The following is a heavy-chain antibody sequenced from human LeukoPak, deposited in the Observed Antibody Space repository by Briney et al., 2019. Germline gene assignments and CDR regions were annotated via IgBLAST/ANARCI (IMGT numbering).Heavy chain of an antibody. CDR1: GGTFSSYA. CDR2: IIPILGIA. V-gene: IGHV1-69*04. Sequence: SVKVSCKASGGTFSSYAISWVRQAPGQGLEWMGRIIPILGIANYAQKLQGRVTITADKSTSTAYMELSSLRSEDTAVYYCASRQDWFDPWGQGTLVTVSS. J-gene: IGHJ5*02. CDR3: ASRQDWFDP.